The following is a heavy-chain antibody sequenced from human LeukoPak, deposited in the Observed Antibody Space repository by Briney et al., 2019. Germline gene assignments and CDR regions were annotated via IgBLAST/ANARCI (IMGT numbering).Heavy chain of an antibody. J-gene: IGHJ4*02. Sequence: PSETLSPTCTVSGDSISSYYWSWIRQPPGKGLECIGYMYYSGSTNYNPSLKSRVTISVDTSKNQFSLKLSSVTAADTAVYYCASYHDSSGHDYWGQGTLVTVSS. CDR2: MYYSGST. V-gene: IGHV4-59*01. CDR3: ASYHDSSGHDY. D-gene: IGHD3-22*01. CDR1: GDSISSYY.